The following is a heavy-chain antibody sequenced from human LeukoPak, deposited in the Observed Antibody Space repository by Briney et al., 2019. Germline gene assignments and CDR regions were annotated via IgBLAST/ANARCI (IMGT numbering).Heavy chain of an antibody. CDR1: GFTFSSYG. Sequence: PGGSLRLSCAASGFTFSSYGMHWVRQAPGKGLEWMAVISYDGSNKYYADSVKGRFTISRDNSKNTLYLQMNSLRAEDTAVYYCAKSTVDLHYYYYGMDVWGQGTTVTVSS. CDR2: ISYDGSNK. J-gene: IGHJ6*02. CDR3: AKSTVDLHYYYYGMDV. V-gene: IGHV3-30*18. D-gene: IGHD4-23*01.